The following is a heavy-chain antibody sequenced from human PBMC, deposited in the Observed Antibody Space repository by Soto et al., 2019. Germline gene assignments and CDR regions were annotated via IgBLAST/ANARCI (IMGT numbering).Heavy chain of an antibody. CDR3: ARDAGYSYGYYYYYGMDV. CDR2: ISSSSSYI. CDR1: GFTFSSYS. D-gene: IGHD5-18*01. Sequence: GGSLRLSCAASGFTFSSYSMNWVRQAPGKGLEWVSSISSSSSYIYYADSVKGRFTISRDNAKNSLYLQMNSLRAEDTAVYYCARDAGYSYGYYYYYGMDVWGQGPTVTVSS. V-gene: IGHV3-21*01. J-gene: IGHJ6*02.